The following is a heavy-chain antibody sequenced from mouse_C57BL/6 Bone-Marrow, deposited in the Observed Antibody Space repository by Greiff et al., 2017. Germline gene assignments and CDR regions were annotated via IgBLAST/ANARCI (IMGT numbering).Heavy chain of an antibody. V-gene: IGHV1-81*01. CDR1: GYTFTSYG. CDR3: ALRLRAMDY. D-gene: IGHD3-2*02. Sequence: QVQLQQSGAELARPGASVKLSCKASGYTFTSYGISWVKQRTGQGLEWIGEIYPRSGNTYYNEKFKGKATLTADKSSSTAYMELRSLTSEDSAVFFCALRLRAMDYWCQGTSVTVSS. J-gene: IGHJ4*01. CDR2: IYPRSGNT.